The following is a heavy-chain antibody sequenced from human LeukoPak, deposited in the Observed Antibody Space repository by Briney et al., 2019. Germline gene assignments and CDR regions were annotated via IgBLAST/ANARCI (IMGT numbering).Heavy chain of an antibody. CDR1: GVSISSYY. J-gene: IGHJ6*02. V-gene: IGHV4-59*01. CDR3: ARLKYYGSGWSDGMDA. D-gene: IGHD3-10*01. CDR2: VYDSGST. Sequence: SETLSLTCTVSGVSISSYYWSWIRQPPGKGLEWIGYVYDSGSTNNNPSFESRITMSIDTSKNQFSLKLRSVAAADTAVYYCARLKYYGSGWSDGMDAWGQGTKVTVSS.